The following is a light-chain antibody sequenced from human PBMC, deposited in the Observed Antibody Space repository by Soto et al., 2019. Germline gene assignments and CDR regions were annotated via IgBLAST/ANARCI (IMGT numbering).Light chain of an antibody. J-gene: IGKJ1*01. Sequence: EVVMTQFPATLSVSPWERATLSCRASQSVGSNLAWYQQKPGQAPRLVIYDIFTRATGVPTRISGSGSGTEFTLTISSLQSEDFALYYCHKRQSWPRKFGQGTKVDIK. V-gene: IGKV3D-15*01. CDR1: QSVGSN. CDR2: DIF. CDR3: HKRQSWPRK.